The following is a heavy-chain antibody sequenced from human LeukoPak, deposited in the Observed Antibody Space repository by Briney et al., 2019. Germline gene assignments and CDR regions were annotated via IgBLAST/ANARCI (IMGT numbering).Heavy chain of an antibody. V-gene: IGHV3-64*01. CDR2: ISSSGGST. J-gene: IGHJ5*02. CDR1: GFIFSDHA. Sequence: AGGSLRLSCAASGFIFSDHAMNWVRQAPGKGLEYVSAISSSGGSTYYANSVRGRFTISRDNSKNTLYLQMGSLRAEDMAVYYCARDPVGQRGFKKYDAQWFDPWGQGTLVTVSS. D-gene: IGHD1-26*01. CDR3: ARDPVGQRGFKKYDAQWFDP.